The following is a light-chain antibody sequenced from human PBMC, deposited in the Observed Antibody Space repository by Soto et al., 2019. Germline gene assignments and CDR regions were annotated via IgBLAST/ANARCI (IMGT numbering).Light chain of an antibody. V-gene: IGLV2-8*01. J-gene: IGLJ3*02. CDR3: SSYGGSNNLV. Sequence: QSALTQPPSASGSPGQSVTSSCTGTSSDVGGYNSVSWYQQHPGKAPKLMIYDVSKRPSGVPDRFSGSKSGNTASLTVSGLQAEDEADYYCSSYGGSNNLVFGGGTQLTVL. CDR1: SSDVGGYNS. CDR2: DVS.